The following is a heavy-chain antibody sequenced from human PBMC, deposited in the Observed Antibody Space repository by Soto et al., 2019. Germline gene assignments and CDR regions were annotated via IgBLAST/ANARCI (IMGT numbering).Heavy chain of an antibody. J-gene: IGHJ5*01. V-gene: IGHV4-59*01. CDR3: GREGSSGAIDP. Sequence: PSETLSLTCTVSGGSISSYYWSWIRQPPGKGLEWIGYIYYSGSTNYNPSLKSRVTISVDTSKNQFSLKLSSVTAADTAVYYCGREGSSGAIDPWGQGTPDTGSS. CDR1: GGSISSYY. CDR2: IYYSGST. D-gene: IGHD6-13*01.